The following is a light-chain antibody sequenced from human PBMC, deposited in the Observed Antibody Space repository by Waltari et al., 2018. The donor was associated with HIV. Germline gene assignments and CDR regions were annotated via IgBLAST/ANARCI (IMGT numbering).Light chain of an antibody. J-gene: IGLJ3*02. V-gene: IGLV2-23*02. CDR2: EVS. CDR1: SRDVGSYNL. CDR3: RSYGGTGSWV. Sequence: QSALTQPASVSGSPGQSIPISCTGTSRDVGSYNLFSWYRQHPGKAPQLMIYEVSKWHSGPPHRFSGSKSGNTASLTIAGLRAEDEGDYYCRSYGGTGSWVFGGGTRVTVL.